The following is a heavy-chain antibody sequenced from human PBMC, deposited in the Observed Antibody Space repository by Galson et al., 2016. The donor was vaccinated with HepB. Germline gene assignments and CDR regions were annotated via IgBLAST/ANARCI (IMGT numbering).Heavy chain of an antibody. J-gene: IGHJ4*02. CDR2: ISYDGSHK. CDR1: GFTFSSYA. CDR3: AREQRPVVVSQGGFDY. V-gene: IGHV3-30*04. Sequence: LRLSCAASGFTFSSYAMHWVRQAPGKGLEWVAVISYDGSHKYYADSVKGRFTISRDNSKNTLSLQMNSLRAEDTAVYYCAREQRPVVVSQGGFDYWGQGTLVTVSS. D-gene: IGHD3-22*01.